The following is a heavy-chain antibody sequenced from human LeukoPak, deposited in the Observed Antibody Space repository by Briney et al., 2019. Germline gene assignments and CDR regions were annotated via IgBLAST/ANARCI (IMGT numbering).Heavy chain of an antibody. CDR2: IKLDGEK. CDR1: GFTFSSNW. V-gene: IGHV3-7*04. CDR3: ARVLWVQNYYYGMDV. J-gene: IGHJ6*02. D-gene: IGHD3-16*01. Sequence: GGSLTLSCAVSGFTFSSNWINWVRQAQGRGLEWVASIKLDGEKYYVDSVKGRFTISRDNAKNSLYPQMYSLRAEDTAVYYCARVLWVQNYYYGMDVWGQGTRVTVSS.